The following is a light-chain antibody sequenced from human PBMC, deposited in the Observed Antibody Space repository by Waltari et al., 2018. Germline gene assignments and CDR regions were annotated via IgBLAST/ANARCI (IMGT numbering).Light chain of an antibody. CDR3: QTWGTGTHVV. V-gene: IGLV4-69*01. J-gene: IGLJ2*01. Sequence: QPELTQSPSASASLGASVKLTCILSSGPSSYAIAWHQQQPQKGPRYLMKLNSAGSHNKGDGIPDRFSGSSSGAERYLTISSLQSEDEADYYCQTWGTGTHVVFGGGTKLTVL. CDR1: SGPSSYA. CDR2: LNSAGSH.